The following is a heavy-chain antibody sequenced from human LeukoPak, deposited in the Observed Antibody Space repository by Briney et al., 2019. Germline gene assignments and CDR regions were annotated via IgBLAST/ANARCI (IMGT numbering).Heavy chain of an antibody. CDR1: GGSISSGSYY. J-gene: IGHJ5*02. CDR2: IYTSGST. Sequence: TSETPSLTCTVSGGSISSGSYYWSWIRQPAGKGLEWIGRIYTSGSTNYNPSLKSRVTISVDTSKNQFSLKLSSVTAADTAVYYCAREGYDFWSGYRLYNWFDPWGQGTLVTVSS. V-gene: IGHV4-61*02. D-gene: IGHD3-3*01. CDR3: AREGYDFWSGYRLYNWFDP.